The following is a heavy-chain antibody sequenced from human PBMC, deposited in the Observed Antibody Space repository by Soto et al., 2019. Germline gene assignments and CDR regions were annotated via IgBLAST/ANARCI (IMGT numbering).Heavy chain of an antibody. CDR2: IYYSGST. D-gene: IGHD3-10*01. CDR3: ARDKGIWFGELLYFDY. V-gene: IGHV4-31*03. J-gene: IGHJ4*02. Sequence: SETLSLTCTVSGGSISSGGYYWSWIRQHPGKGLEWIGYIYYSGSTYYNPSLKSRVTISVDTSKNQFSLKLSSVTAADTAVYYCARDKGIWFGELLYFDYWGQGTLVTVSS. CDR1: GGSISSGGYY.